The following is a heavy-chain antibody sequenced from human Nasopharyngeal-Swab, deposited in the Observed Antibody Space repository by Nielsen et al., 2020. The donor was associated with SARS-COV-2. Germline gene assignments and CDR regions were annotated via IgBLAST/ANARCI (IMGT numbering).Heavy chain of an antibody. CDR1: GGSISSYY. J-gene: IGHJ6*02. V-gene: IGHV4-59*01. CDR3: ARWLVGATKDYGMDV. CDR2: IYYSGST. Sequence: SETLSLTCTVSGGSISSYYWSWIRQPPGKGLEWIGYIYYSGSTNYNPSLKSRVTISVDTSKNQFSLKLSSVTAAHTALYYLARWLVGATKDYGMDVWGQGTTVTVSS. D-gene: IGHD1-26*01.